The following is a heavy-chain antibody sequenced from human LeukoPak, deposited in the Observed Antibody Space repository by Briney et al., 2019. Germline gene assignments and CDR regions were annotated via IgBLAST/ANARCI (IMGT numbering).Heavy chain of an antibody. J-gene: IGHJ5*02. CDR3: ARSVPPPDRGWFDP. V-gene: IGHV4-30-2*01. Sequence: PSQTLSLTCTVSGGSISSGGYYWSWIRQPPGKGLEWIGYIYHSGSTYYNPSLKSRVTISVDRSKNQFSLKLSSVTAADTAVYYCARSVPPPDRGWFDPWGQGTLVTVSS. CDR1: GGSISSGGYY. CDR2: IYHSGST.